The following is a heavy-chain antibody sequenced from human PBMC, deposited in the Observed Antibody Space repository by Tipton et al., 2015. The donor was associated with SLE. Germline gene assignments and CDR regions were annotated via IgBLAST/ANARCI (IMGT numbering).Heavy chain of an antibody. CDR3: ARIGDPRFDAFDI. CDR2: IKQDGSEK. D-gene: IGHD3-16*01. Sequence: GSLRLSCAASGFTFSSYWMSWVRQAPGKGLEWVANIKQDGSEKYYVDSVKGRFTISRDNAKNSLYLQMNSLRAEDTAVYYCARIGDPRFDAFDIWGQGTMVTVSS. V-gene: IGHV3-7*05. J-gene: IGHJ3*02. CDR1: GFTFSSYW.